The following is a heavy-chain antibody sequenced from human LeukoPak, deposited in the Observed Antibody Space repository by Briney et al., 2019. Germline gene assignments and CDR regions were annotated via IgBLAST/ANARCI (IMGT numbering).Heavy chain of an antibody. Sequence: SETLSLTCTVSGGSISSGNYYWSWIRQHPGKGLEWIGYIFHSESTYHNPSLKSRVTISLDASKNQFSLNLSSVTAADTAVYYCARDPGGYWYFDLWGRGTLVTVSS. V-gene: IGHV4-31*03. CDR2: IFHSEST. D-gene: IGHD3-16*01. CDR3: ARDPGGYWYFDL. J-gene: IGHJ2*01. CDR1: GGSISSGNYY.